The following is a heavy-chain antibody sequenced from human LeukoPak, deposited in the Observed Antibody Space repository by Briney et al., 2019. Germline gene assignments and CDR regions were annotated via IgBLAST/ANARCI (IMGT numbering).Heavy chain of an antibody. V-gene: IGHV3-11*01. D-gene: IGHD3-22*01. CDR2: ITSSGSTM. CDR3: ARGRYYYDSSGVDAFSV. CDR1: GFIFSDYY. J-gene: IGHJ3*01. Sequence: KPGGSLRLSCAAAGFIFSDYYMAWIRQAPGKGLEWVSCITSSGSTMYYADSVKGRFTISRDNAKKSLYMQMNSLRAEDTAVYFCARGRYYYDSSGVDAFSVWGQGTMLTVSS.